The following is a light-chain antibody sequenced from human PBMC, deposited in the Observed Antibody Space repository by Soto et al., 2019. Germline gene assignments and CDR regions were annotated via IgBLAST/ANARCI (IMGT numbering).Light chain of an antibody. CDR1: QGISSY. CDR3: QQYYSYPYS. Sequence: ATRTTQSPSSFSASTGDRVTITCRASQGISSYLAWYQQKPGKAPKLLIYAASTLQSGVPSRFSGSGSGTDFTLTISCLQSEDFATYYCQQYYSYPYSFGPGTKVDIK. J-gene: IGKJ3*01. CDR2: AAS. V-gene: IGKV1-8*01.